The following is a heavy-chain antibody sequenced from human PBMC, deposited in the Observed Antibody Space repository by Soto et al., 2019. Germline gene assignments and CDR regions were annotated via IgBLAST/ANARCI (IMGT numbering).Heavy chain of an antibody. V-gene: IGHV3-21*01. Sequence: EVQLVESGGGLVKPGGSLRLSRAASGFTFSSYSMNWVRQAPGKGLEWVSSISSSSSYIYYADSVKGRFTISRDNAKNSLYLQMNSLRAEDTAVYYCARDPREYQLPYDYYYYYYMDVWGKGTTVTVSS. CDR3: ARDPREYQLPYDYYYYYYMDV. D-gene: IGHD2-2*01. CDR2: ISSSSSYI. CDR1: GFTFSSYS. J-gene: IGHJ6*03.